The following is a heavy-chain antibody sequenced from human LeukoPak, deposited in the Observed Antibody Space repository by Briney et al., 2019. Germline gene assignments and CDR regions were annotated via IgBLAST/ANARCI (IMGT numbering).Heavy chain of an antibody. D-gene: IGHD3-22*01. Sequence: PAETLSLTCTVSGYSISSGYYWGWIRQPPGKGLEWIGNIYHSGSTYYNPSLKSRAAISVDTSKNQFSLKLSSVTAADTAVYYCAREKGENYESSGYVDYWGQGTLVTVSS. CDR1: GYSISSGYY. J-gene: IGHJ4*02. V-gene: IGHV4-38-2*02. CDR3: AREKGENYESSGYVDY. CDR2: IYHSGST.